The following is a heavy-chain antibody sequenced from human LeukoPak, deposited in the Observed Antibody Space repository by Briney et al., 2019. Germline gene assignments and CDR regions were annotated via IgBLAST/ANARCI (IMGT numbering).Heavy chain of an antibody. CDR2: ISYDGSNK. J-gene: IGHJ4*02. Sequence: GGSLRLSCAASGFTFSSYGMHWVRQAPGKGLEWVAVISYDGSNKYYADSVKGRFTISRDNSKNTLYLQMNSLRAEDTAVYYCAKDLRAAAGPGADYWGQGTLGTVSS. V-gene: IGHV3-30*18. D-gene: IGHD6-13*01. CDR1: GFTFSSYG. CDR3: AKDLRAAAGPGADY.